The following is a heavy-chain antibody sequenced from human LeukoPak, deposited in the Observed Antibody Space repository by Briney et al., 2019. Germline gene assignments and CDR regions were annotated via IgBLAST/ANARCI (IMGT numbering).Heavy chain of an antibody. CDR3: ARDLRSYYYDSSGYYLLY. CDR2: ISAYNGNT. J-gene: IGHJ4*02. V-gene: IGHV1-18*01. Sequence: GASVKVSCKSSGHTFTSYGISWVRQAPGQGLEWMGWISAYNGNTKYAQKLQGRVTMTTDTSTRTAYMELRSLRSDDTAVYYCARDLRSYYYDSSGYYLLYWGQGTLVTVSS. CDR1: GHTFTSYG. D-gene: IGHD3-22*01.